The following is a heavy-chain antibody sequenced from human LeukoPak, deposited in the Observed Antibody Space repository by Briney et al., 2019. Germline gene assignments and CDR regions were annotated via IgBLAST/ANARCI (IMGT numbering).Heavy chain of an antibody. CDR2: IYSGGST. J-gene: IGHJ4*02. CDR3: ASAREYCGSAECYGYLDY. V-gene: IGHV3-53*01. D-gene: IGHD2-2*01. CDR1: GFTVGTNS. Sequence: GGSLRLSCAASGFTVGTNSMSWVRQSPGKGLEWVSVIYSGGSTYYADSVNGRFTISRDNSRNTLFLQMDSLRAEVTALYYCASAREYCGSAECYGYLDYWGQGTLVTVSS.